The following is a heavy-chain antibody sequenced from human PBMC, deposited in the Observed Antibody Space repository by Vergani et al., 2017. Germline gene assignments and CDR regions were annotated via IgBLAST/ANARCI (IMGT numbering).Heavy chain of an antibody. CDR1: GGSISSYY. D-gene: IGHD2-21*02. Sequence: QVQLQESGPGLVKPSETLSLTCTVSGGSISSYYWSWIRQPPGKGLEWIGYIYYSGSTYYNPSLKSRVTISVDTSKNQFSLKLSSVTAADTAVYYCARDRGGDCLDYWGQGTLVTVSS. CDR2: IYYSGST. J-gene: IGHJ4*02. V-gene: IGHV4-59*06. CDR3: ARDRGGDCLDY.